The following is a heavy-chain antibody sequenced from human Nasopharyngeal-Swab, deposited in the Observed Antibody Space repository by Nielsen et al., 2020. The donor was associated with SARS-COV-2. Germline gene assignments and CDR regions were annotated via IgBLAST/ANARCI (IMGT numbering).Heavy chain of an antibody. V-gene: IGHV1-24*01. J-gene: IGHJ4*02. Sequence: ASVKVSCKVSGSTLTEISMHWVRQAHRRGLEWMGGFDPEDGETIYAQKFQGRVTMTEDTSIDTAYMELRSLRSEDTAVYYCAASQWGEYFDYWGQGTLVSVSS. CDR3: AASQWGEYFDY. CDR1: GSTLTEIS. CDR2: FDPEDGET. D-gene: IGHD3-16*01.